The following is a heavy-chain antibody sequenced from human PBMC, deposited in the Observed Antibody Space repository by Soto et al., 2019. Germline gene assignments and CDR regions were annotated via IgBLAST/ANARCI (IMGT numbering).Heavy chain of an antibody. CDR1: RFTFSDYQ. D-gene: IGHD3-16*02. CDR3: ARDYMISFGGVIEGLGY. V-gene: IGHV3-11*05. J-gene: IGHJ4*02. Sequence: QVQLVESGGGLVKPGGSLRLSCVASRFTFSDYQMSWIRQAPGKGLEWVSYISSGSSYTNYADSVKGRFTISRDNAKNTLYLQMNSLRAEDTAVYYCARDYMISFGGVIEGLGYWGQGTLVSVSS. CDR2: ISSGSSYT.